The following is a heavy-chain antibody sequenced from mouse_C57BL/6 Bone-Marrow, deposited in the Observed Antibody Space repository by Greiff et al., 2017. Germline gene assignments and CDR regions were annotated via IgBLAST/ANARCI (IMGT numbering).Heavy chain of an antibody. CDR3: ARKDYGSS. CDR2: ISSGSSTI. V-gene: IGHV5-17*01. D-gene: IGHD1-1*01. Sequence: EVMLVESGGGLVQPGGSLTLSCAASGFTFSDSGMHWVRLAPEKGLEWVAYISSGSSTIYYADTVKGRFTISRDNAKYTLFLQMTSLRTEDTAMYYCARKDYGSSWGQGTLVTVSS. J-gene: IGHJ3*01. CDR1: GFTFSDSG.